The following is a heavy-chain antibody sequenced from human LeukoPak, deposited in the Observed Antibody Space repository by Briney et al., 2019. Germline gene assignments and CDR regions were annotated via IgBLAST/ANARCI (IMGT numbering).Heavy chain of an antibody. V-gene: IGHV3-11*06. D-gene: IGHD1-1*01. J-gene: IGHJ4*02. CDR2: ISGSGDDT. CDR1: GFTVSGNY. Sequence: GGSLRLSCAVSGFTVSGNYMSWVRHAPGKGLEWLSYISGSGDDTNYADSVRGRFTISRDNAKNSLYLQMNSLRVGDTAVYYCARDPRTVRIWGQGTLVTVSS. CDR3: ARDPRTVRI.